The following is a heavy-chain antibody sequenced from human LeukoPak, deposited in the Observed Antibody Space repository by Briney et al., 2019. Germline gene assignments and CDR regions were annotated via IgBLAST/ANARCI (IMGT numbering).Heavy chain of an antibody. J-gene: IGHJ4*02. CDR3: ARVSANYFDY. Sequence: GGSLRLSCAASGFTFSNYEMNWVRQAPGKGLEGLEWVAYISSGGNSIHYAVSVKGRFTISRDNAKESLYLQINSLRAEDTAVYYCARVSANYFDYWGEGALVTVSS. CDR2: ISSGGNSI. CDR1: GFTFSNYE. V-gene: IGHV3-48*03. D-gene: IGHD2-8*01.